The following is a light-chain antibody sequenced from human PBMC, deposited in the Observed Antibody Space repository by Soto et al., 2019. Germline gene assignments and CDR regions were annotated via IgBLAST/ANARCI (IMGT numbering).Light chain of an antibody. V-gene: IGKV1-9*01. CDR2: AAI. CDR3: QQLNSYPLT. Sequence: IQLTQSPSSLSASVGDRVTITCRASQDVSSYVAWYQQKPGKAPKLLIYAAITLQSGVPSRFRGTGSGTDFTLTISSLQPEDSAIYFCQQLNSYPLTFGGGSKVEI. CDR1: QDVSSY. J-gene: IGKJ4*01.